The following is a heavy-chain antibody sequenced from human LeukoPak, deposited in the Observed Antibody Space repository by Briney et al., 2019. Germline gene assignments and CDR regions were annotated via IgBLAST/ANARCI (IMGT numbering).Heavy chain of an antibody. CDR1: GYTFTSYT. CDR3: ARGVFGSRYDDYYYAMDV. CDR2: INTNTGNP. D-gene: IGHD3-3*01. J-gene: IGHJ6*02. V-gene: IGHV7-4-1*02. Sequence: ASVKVSCKASGYTFTSYTMNWVRQAPGQGLEYTGWINTNTGNPTYAQGFTGRFVFSLDTSVSTAYLQISSLKAEDTAVYYCARGVFGSRYDDYYYAMDVWGQGTTVTVSS.